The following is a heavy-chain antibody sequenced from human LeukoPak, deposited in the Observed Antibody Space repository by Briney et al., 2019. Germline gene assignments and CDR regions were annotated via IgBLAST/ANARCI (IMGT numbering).Heavy chain of an antibody. Sequence: GGSLRLSCSVSGLTFYTYAMSWVRQAPGKGLEWVSAISGSGGSTYYADSVKGRFTISRDNSKNTLYLQMNSLRAEDTAVYYCAKAAATGPYMDVWGKGTTVTVSS. CDR1: GLTFYTYA. J-gene: IGHJ6*03. D-gene: IGHD6-25*01. CDR2: ISGSGGST. V-gene: IGHV3-23*01. CDR3: AKAAATGPYMDV.